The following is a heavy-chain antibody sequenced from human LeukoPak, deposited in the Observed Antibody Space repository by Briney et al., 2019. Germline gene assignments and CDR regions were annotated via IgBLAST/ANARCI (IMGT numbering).Heavy chain of an antibody. CDR3: AKPKQWLANPSNFDY. Sequence: PGGSLRLSCAASGFTFSSYAMHWVRQAPGKGLEWVAVISYDGSNKYYADSVKGRFTISRDNSKNTLYLQMNSLRAEDTAVYYCAKPKQWLANPSNFDYWGQGTLVTVSS. D-gene: IGHD6-19*01. CDR1: GFTFSSYA. J-gene: IGHJ4*02. CDR2: ISYDGSNK. V-gene: IGHV3-30-3*02.